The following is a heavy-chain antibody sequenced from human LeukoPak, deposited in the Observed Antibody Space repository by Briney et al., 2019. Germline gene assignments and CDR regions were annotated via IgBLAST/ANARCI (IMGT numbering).Heavy chain of an antibody. V-gene: IGHV3-30*02. D-gene: IGHD4-17*01. CDR3: AKDTFGSTTVTGSFDY. J-gene: IGHJ4*02. CDR1: GFTFSSYA. Sequence: PGGSLRPSCAASGFTFSSYAMPWVRQDPGKGLEWVAFIRYDGSHTDYADSVKGRFAISRDNSKNTLYLQMNSLRPEDTAVYYCAKDTFGSTTVTGSFDYWGQGILVTVSS. CDR2: IRYDGSHT.